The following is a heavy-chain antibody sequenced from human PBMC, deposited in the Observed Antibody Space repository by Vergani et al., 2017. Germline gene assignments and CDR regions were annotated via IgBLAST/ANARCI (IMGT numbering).Heavy chain of an antibody. D-gene: IGHD3-10*01. CDR2: IIPIFGTA. Sequence: QVQLVQSGAEVKKPGSSVRVSCKASGGTFSSYAISWVRQAPGQGLEWMGRIIPIFGTANYAQKFQGRVTITADESTSTAYMELSSLRSEDTAVYYCARSHLPYXYGSGRYRGDWFDPWGQGTLVTVSS. V-gene: IGHV1-69*13. J-gene: IGHJ5*02. CDR1: GGTFSSYA. CDR3: ARSHLPYXYGSGRYRGDWFDP.